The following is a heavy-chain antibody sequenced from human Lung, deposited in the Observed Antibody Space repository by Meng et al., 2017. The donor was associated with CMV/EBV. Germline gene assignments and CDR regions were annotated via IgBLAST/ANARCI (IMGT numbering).Heavy chain of an antibody. Sequence: SETLSLTCSVSGGSISSYYWSWIRQPPGKGLEWIGYSGSTNYNPSLQSRVTISVDTSKNQFSLKLSSVTAADTAVYYCARDVGYCSDGSCSDYWGQGMLVTVSS. V-gene: IGHV4-59*01. CDR3: ARDVGYCSDGSCSDY. CDR2: SGST. J-gene: IGHJ4*02. D-gene: IGHD2-15*01. CDR1: GGSISSYY.